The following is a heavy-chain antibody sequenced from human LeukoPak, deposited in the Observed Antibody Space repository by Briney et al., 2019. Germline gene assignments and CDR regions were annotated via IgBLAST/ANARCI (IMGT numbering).Heavy chain of an antibody. CDR2: ISAYNGHT. Sequence: ASVKVSCKASRYTSTSYGISWVRQAPVQGLEWIGWISAYNGHTNYAQKLQGRVTMTTDTTTSTAYVELRSLRSDDTAVYYCARIQVDTAMATHYYYGMDVWGQGTTVTVSS. J-gene: IGHJ6*02. CDR1: RYTSTSYG. D-gene: IGHD5-18*01. V-gene: IGHV1-18*01. CDR3: ARIQVDTAMATHYYYGMDV.